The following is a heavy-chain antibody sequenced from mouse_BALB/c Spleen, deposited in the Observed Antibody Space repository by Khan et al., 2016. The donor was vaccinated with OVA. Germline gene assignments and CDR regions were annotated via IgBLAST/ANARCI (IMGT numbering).Heavy chain of an antibody. V-gene: IGHV3-2*02. Sequence: EVQLQESGPGLVKPSQSLSLTCTVTGYSITSGYGWNWIRQFPGNKREWMGYISYSGSTNYNPSLKSRSYITRDTSKNQFFLQLNSVTTEDTATYYCARTARIKYWGQGTTLTVSS. D-gene: IGHD1-2*01. CDR1: GYSITSGYG. J-gene: IGHJ2*01. CDR3: ARTARIKY. CDR2: ISYSGST.